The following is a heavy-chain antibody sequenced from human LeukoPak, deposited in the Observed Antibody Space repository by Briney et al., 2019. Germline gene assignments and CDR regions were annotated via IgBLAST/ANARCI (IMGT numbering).Heavy chain of an antibody. J-gene: IGHJ4*02. CDR3: ARSHDHLWGNYPDY. CDR1: GGSIDSTNW. CDR2: IHHDGRI. Sequence: PSETLSLTCDVSGGSIDSTNWWNWVRQPPGKGLEWIGEIHHDGRINYNPSLKSRVSLSVDKSKNQFSLRLNSVTAADTAMYYCARSHDHLWGNYPDYWGQGTLVTVSS. D-gene: IGHD3-16*02. V-gene: IGHV4/OR15-8*01.